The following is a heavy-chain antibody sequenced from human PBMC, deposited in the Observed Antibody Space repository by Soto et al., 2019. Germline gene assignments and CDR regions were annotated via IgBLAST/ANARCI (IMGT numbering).Heavy chain of an antibody. V-gene: IGHV4-4*02. D-gene: IGHD1-26*01. CDR2: AHHSGRT. CDR3: ARSEATGLDY. Sequence: QVQLQESGPGLVKPSGTLCLTCTVSGGSMSSSNWWNWVRQSPGKGLEWIGEAHHSGRTNYNPSLKSRVTISVDKSKNHFSLKLSSVTAADTAVYYCARSEATGLDYWGQGTLVTVSS. CDR1: GGSMSSSNW. J-gene: IGHJ4*02.